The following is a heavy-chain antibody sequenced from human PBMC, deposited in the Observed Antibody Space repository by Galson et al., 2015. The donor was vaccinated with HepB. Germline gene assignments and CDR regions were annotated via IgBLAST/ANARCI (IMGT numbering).Heavy chain of an antibody. Sequence: SLRLSCAASDFNFSNYGIHWVRQAPGEGLEWVAVIWYDGSNRYYADSVKGRFTISRDNSKNTLYLQMNSLRAADTAVYYCARGRGYGSGTYLDYWGQGTLVTVSS. D-gene: IGHD3-10*01. V-gene: IGHV3-33*01. J-gene: IGHJ4*02. CDR1: DFNFSNYG. CDR3: ARGRGYGSGTYLDY. CDR2: IWYDGSNR.